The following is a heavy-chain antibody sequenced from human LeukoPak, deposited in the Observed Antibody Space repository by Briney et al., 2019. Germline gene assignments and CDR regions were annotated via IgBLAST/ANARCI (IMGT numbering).Heavy chain of an antibody. CDR2: ISSSGSTT. Sequence: PGGSLRLSCAASGFTFSSYEMNWVRQAPGKGLEWLSYISSSGSTTYYADSVKGRFTISRDNAKSSVYLQMNSLRAEDTAVYYCAKGPHIVVDYFDYWGQGTLVTVSS. CDR1: GFTFSSYE. V-gene: IGHV3-48*03. CDR3: AKGPHIVVDYFDY. J-gene: IGHJ4*02. D-gene: IGHD2-21*01.